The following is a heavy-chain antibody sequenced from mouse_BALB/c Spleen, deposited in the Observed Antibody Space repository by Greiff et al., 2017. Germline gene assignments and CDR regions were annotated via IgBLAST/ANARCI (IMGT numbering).Heavy chain of an antibody. CDR1: GYTFTSYY. D-gene: IGHD2-1*01. Sequence: QVQLQQSGAELVKPGASVKLSCKASGYTFTSYYMYWVKQRPGQGLEWIGEINPSNGGTNFNEKFKSKATLTVDKSSSTAYMQLSSLTSEDSAVYYCTRENGNYFDFWGEGTTLTVSS. CDR2: INPSNGGT. CDR3: TRENGNYFDF. V-gene: IGHV1S81*02. J-gene: IGHJ2*01.